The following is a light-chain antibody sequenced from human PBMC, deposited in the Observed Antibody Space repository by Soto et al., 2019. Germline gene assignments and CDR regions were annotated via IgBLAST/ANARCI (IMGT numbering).Light chain of an antibody. J-gene: IGKJ1*01. CDR3: QQRSNWPPWT. Sequence: EIVLTQSPATLSLSPGERATLSCRASQSFSSYLAWYQQKPGQAPRLLIYDASNRATGIPARFSGSGSGTDFTLTISSLEPEDFAVYYSQQRSNWPPWTFGQGTKVEIK. CDR2: DAS. CDR1: QSFSSY. V-gene: IGKV3-11*01.